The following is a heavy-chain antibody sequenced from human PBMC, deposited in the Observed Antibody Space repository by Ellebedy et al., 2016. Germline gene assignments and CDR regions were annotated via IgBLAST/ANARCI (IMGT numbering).Heavy chain of an antibody. CDR1: GFTFSSYW. D-gene: IGHD1-26*01. CDR2: IKQDGSEK. CDR3: ARDGRGVGAGFDAFDI. V-gene: IGHV3-7*04. Sequence: GGSLRLSCAASGFTFSSYWMSWVRQAPGKGLEWVANIKQDGSEKYYVDSVKGRFTISRDNAKNSLYLQMNSLRAEDTAVYYCARDGRGVGAGFDAFDIWGQGTMVTVSS. J-gene: IGHJ3*02.